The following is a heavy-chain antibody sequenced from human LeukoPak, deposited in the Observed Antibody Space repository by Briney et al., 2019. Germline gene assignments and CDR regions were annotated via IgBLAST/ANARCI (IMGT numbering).Heavy chain of an antibody. CDR2: ISSSSGNI. V-gene: IGHV3-48*04. D-gene: IGHD1-26*01. J-gene: IGHJ4*02. Sequence: GGSLRLSCAASGFTLSSYSMNWVRQAPGKGLEWVSYISSSSGNIYYADSVKGRFTISRDNAKNSLYLQMNSLGAEDTAVYYCAGNSGSYNYFDYWGQGTLVTVSS. CDR1: GFTLSSYS. CDR3: AGNSGSYNYFDY.